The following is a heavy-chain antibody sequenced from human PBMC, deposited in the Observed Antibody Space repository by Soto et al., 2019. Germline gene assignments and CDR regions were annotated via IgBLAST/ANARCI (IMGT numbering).Heavy chain of an antibody. CDR2: IYYSGST. CDR3: ASSTAMGRMDV. J-gene: IGHJ6*02. CDR1: GGSISSYY. Sequence: SETLSLTCTVSGGSISSYYWSWIRQPPGKGLEWSGYIYYSGSTNYNPSLKSRVTISVDTSKNQFSLKLSSVTAADTAVYYCASSTAMGRMDVWGQGTTVTVSS. D-gene: IGHD2-2*01. V-gene: IGHV4-59*01.